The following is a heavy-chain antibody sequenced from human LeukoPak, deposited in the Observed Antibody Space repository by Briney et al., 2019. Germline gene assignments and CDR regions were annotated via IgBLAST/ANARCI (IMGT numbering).Heavy chain of an antibody. Sequence: PGGSLRLSCAASGFTFSDYYMSGIRQAPGKGLKWVSYISGSSGYTNYADSVKGRFTISRDNAKNSLYLQMNSLRAEDTAVYYRAATITDYFDYWGQGTLVTVSS. CDR3: AATITDYFDY. D-gene: IGHD3-9*01. J-gene: IGHJ4*02. V-gene: IGHV3-11*06. CDR2: ISGSSGYT. CDR1: GFTFSDYY.